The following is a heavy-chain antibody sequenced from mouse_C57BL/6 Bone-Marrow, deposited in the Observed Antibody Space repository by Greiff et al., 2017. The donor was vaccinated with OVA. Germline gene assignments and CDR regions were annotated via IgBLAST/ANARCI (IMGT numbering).Heavy chain of an antibody. CDR3: ARGVTTVVAWYFDV. Sequence: VQLQQPGAELVKPGASVKMSCKASGYTFTSYWITWVKQRPGQGLEWIGDIYPGSGSTNYNEKFKSKATLTVDTSSSTAYMQLSSLTSEDSAVYYCARGVTTVVAWYFDVWGTGTTVTVSS. CDR2: IYPGSGST. J-gene: IGHJ1*03. D-gene: IGHD1-1*01. CDR1: GYTFTSYW. V-gene: IGHV1-55*01.